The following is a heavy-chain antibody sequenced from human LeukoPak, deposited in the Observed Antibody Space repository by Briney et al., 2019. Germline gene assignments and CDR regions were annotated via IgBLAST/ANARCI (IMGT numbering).Heavy chain of an antibody. Sequence: GGSLRLSCAASGFTFDDYGMSWVRQAPGKGLEWVSGINWNGGSTGYADSVKGRFTISRDNAKNSLYLQMNSLIAEDTALYYCARGARGVSGYYFDFWGQGTLVTVSS. J-gene: IGHJ4*02. V-gene: IGHV3-20*04. CDR2: INWNGGST. D-gene: IGHD3-10*01. CDR3: ARGARGVSGYYFDF. CDR1: GFTFDDYG.